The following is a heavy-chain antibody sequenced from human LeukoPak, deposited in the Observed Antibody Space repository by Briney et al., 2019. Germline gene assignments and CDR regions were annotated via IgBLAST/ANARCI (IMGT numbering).Heavy chain of an antibody. D-gene: IGHD3-22*01. CDR2: ISGSGDKT. CDR1: GFTFSSNG. Sequence: SGGSLRLSCAASGFTFSSNGMSWVRKAPGKGLEWVSSISGSGDKTCYADSVKGRFTISRDNSKSTMYLQMNSLRAEDTAVYHCAKTNGYYDLWGQGTLVIVSS. CDR3: AKTNGYYDL. V-gene: IGHV3-23*01. J-gene: IGHJ4*02.